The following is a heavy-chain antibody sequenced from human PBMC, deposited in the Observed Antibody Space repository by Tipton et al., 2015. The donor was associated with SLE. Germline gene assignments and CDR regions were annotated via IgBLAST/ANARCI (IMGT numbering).Heavy chain of an antibody. J-gene: IGHJ2*01. CDR2: IYYSGST. Sequence: TLSLTCAVYGGSISSYYWSWIRQPPGKGLEWIGYIYYSGSTNYNPSLKSRVTISVDTSKNQFSLKLSSVTAADTAMYYCARRRYSSSSRPYWYFDLWGRGTLVTVSS. CDR3: ARRRYSSSSRPYWYFDL. V-gene: IGHV4-59*08. CDR1: GGSISSYY. D-gene: IGHD6-6*01.